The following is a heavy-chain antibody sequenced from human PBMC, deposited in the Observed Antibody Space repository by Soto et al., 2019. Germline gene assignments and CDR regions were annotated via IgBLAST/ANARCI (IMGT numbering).Heavy chain of an antibody. D-gene: IGHD6-19*01. Sequence: GGSLRLSCAASGFTFSSYAMSWVRQAPGKGLEWVSFISITGTYTYYADSVKGRFTISRDNSKNTLYVQMNSLRAEDTAVYYCAKTYSSGWSLSQGGYYFDYWGQGTLVTVSS. CDR2: ISITGTYT. J-gene: IGHJ4*02. CDR3: AKTYSSGWSLSQGGYYFDY. V-gene: IGHV3-23*01. CDR1: GFTFSSYA.